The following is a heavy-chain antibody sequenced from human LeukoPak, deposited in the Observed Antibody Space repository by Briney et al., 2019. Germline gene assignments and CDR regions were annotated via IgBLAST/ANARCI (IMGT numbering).Heavy chain of an antibody. D-gene: IGHD6-13*01. J-gene: IGHJ5*02. CDR2: ISAYNGNT. V-gene: IGHV1-18*01. CDR3: ARDDRIAAAGPEGIKFDP. CDR1: GYTFTSYG. Sequence: ASVKVSCKASGYTFTSYGISWVRQAPGQGLEWMGWISAYNGNTNYAQKLQGRVTMTTDTSTSTAYMELRSLRSDDPAVYYCARDDRIAAAGPEGIKFDPWGQGTLVTVSS.